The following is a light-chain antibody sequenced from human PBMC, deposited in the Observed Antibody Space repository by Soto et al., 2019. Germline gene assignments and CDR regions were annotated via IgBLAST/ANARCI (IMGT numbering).Light chain of an antibody. V-gene: IGKV3D-20*02. Sequence: EIVMTQSPATLSVSPGGRATLSCRASQSISDTLAWYQQKPGQAPRLLIYGASSRATGIPDRFSGSGSGTDFTLTISRLEPEDFAVYYCQQRSDWLTFGGGTKVDIK. CDR3: QQRSDWLT. CDR2: GAS. J-gene: IGKJ4*01. CDR1: QSISDT.